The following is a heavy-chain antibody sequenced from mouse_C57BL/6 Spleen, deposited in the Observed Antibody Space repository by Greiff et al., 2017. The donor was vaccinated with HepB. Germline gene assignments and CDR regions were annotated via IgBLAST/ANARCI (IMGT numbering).Heavy chain of an antibody. CDR1: GYSITSGYY. D-gene: IGHD1-1*01. CDR2: ISYDGSN. J-gene: IGHJ4*01. Sequence: VQLQQSGPGLVKPSQSLSLTCSVTGYSITSGYYWNWIRQFPGNKLEWMGYISYDGSNNYNPSLKNRISITRDTSKNQFFLKLNSVTTEDTATYYCARNYGSSSPYAMDYWGQGTSVTVSS. CDR3: ARNYGSSSPYAMDY. V-gene: IGHV3-6*01.